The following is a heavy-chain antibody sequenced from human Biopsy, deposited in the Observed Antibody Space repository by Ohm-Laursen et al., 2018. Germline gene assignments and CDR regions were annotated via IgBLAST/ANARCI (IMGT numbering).Heavy chain of an antibody. CDR3: ARDSGILNYGNFKYYHYYGMDV. Sequence: GTLSLTCTVSGDSVTKYYWSWIRQPPGKGLEWIGHIYYSVMTNYNPSLQSRVSISVDTSRNQVSLTLSSVTAADTAVYYCARDSGILNYGNFKYYHYYGMDVLGQETKVTVSS. CDR1: GDSVTKYY. J-gene: IGHJ6*02. D-gene: IGHD4-11*01. V-gene: IGHV4-59*02. CDR2: IYYSVMT.